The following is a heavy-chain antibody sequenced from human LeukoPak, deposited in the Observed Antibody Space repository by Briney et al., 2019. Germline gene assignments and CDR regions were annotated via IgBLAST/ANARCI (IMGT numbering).Heavy chain of an antibody. CDR1: GFTFSNAW. CDR2: IKSKTDGGTT. Sequence: PGGSLRLSCAASGFTFSNAWMSWVRQAPGKGLEWVGRIKSKTDGGTTDYAAPVKGRFTISRDDSKNTLYLQMNSLKTEDTAVYYCTTVPVLLWFGELLFVDYWGQGTLATVSS. V-gene: IGHV3-15*01. D-gene: IGHD3-10*01. J-gene: IGHJ4*02. CDR3: TTVPVLLWFGELLFVDY.